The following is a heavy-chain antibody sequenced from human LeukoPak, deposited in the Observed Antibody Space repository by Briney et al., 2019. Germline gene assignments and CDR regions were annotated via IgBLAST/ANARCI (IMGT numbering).Heavy chain of an antibody. Sequence: GGSLRLSCAASRFTFSNYAMTWVRQAPGQGLEWVSAISGSGGRTYYADSLKGRFTISRDNSKNTLHLQMNSLRAEDTAVYYCAKALLLFSSDYFDYWGQGTLVTVSS. V-gene: IGHV3-23*01. J-gene: IGHJ4*02. CDR2: ISGSGGRT. CDR1: RFTFSNYA. D-gene: IGHD3-10*01. CDR3: AKALLLFSSDYFDY.